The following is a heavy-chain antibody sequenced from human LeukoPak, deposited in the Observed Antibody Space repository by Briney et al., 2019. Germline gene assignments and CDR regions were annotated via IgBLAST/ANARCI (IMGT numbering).Heavy chain of an antibody. J-gene: IGHJ5*02. CDR3: ARLRLYGSGSYYHYPFDP. V-gene: IGHV5-51*01. D-gene: IGHD3-10*01. CDR1: GYIFTNYW. CDR2: IYPADSDT. Sequence: GESLKISCKGSGYIFTNYWIGWVRQMPGKGLEWMGLIYPADSDTRYSPSFQGQVTISADKSINTAYLQWSSLKASDTAMYYCARLRLYGSGSYYHYPFDPWGQGTLVTVSS.